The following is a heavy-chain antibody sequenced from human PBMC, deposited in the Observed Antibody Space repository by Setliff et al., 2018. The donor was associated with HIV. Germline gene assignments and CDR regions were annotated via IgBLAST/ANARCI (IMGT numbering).Heavy chain of an antibody. J-gene: IGHJ3*02. Sequence: GASVKVSCKASGYTFSGYYIHWVRQAPGQGLEWMGWINSKSGDTNYAQKFQGRVTMTRDTSISTAYMELFRLRSDDTAVYYCARDRGVYCRSTNCYSPVDAFDIWGQGTMVTVSS. V-gene: IGHV1-2*02. D-gene: IGHD2-2*01. CDR1: GYTFSGYY. CDR3: ARDRGVYCRSTNCYSPVDAFDI. CDR2: INSKSGDT.